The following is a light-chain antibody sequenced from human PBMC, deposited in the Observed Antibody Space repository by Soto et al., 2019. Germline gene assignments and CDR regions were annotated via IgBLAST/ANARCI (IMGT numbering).Light chain of an antibody. J-gene: IGKJ1*01. V-gene: IGKV3-20*01. CDR2: GAS. Sequence: EIVLAQSPGTLSLSPGATATLSCRSSQSVTSNYLAWFQQKSGQAPRLLIYGASSRATGIPDRFSGSGSGTDFTLTISSLQPEDFATYYCQQSYSSPPTFGQGTKVDIK. CDR3: QQSYSSPPT. CDR1: QSVTSNY.